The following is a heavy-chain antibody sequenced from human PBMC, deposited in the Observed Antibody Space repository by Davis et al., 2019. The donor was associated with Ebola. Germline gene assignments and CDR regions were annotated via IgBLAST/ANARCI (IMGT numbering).Heavy chain of an antibody. V-gene: IGHV4-61*08. CDR3: ARDEAGFEYFRN. CDR1: GCSISGGDYY. CDR2: VFYTGST. J-gene: IGHJ1*01. Sequence: PSETLSLTCTVSGCSISGGDYYWNWLRQPPGKGLESIGYVFYTGSTNYNPSLKSRATISVDTSNNQFSLNLTSVTAADTAVYFCARDEAGFEYFRNWGQGTLVTVSS.